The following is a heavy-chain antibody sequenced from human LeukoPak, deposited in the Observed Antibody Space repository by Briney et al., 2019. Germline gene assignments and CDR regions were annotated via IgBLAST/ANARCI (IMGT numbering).Heavy chain of an antibody. CDR3: AKDMRAVAGPHFDY. J-gene: IGHJ4*02. D-gene: IGHD6-19*01. Sequence: GGSLRLSCAASGFTFSSYGMHWVRQAPGKGLEWVSAISGSGGSTYYADSVKGRFTISRDNSKNTLYLQMNSLRAEDTAVYYCAKDMRAVAGPHFDYWGQGTLVTVSS. CDR1: GFTFSSYG. V-gene: IGHV3-23*01. CDR2: ISGSGGST.